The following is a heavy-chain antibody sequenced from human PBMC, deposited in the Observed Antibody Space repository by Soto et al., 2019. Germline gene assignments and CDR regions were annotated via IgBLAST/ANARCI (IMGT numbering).Heavy chain of an antibody. J-gene: IGHJ4*02. Sequence: QVQLDQSGAEVKKPGSSVKVSCKASGGSFSSDAISWVRQAPGQGREWMGGIIPMFGSPNYAPKFQGRVTITADKSTSTLYMELSSLRSDDTAVYYCARGIRQSSGWDLDNWGQGTQVTVSS. CDR1: GGSFSSDA. CDR3: ARGIRQSSGWDLDN. CDR2: IIPMFGSP. V-gene: IGHV1-69*06. D-gene: IGHD6-19*01.